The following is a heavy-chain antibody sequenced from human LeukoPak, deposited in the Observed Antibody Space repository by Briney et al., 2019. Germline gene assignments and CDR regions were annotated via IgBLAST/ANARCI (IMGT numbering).Heavy chain of an antibody. V-gene: IGHV1-3*01. J-gene: IGHJ4*02. CDR3: ARVGGLLCLGELFK. CDR2: INAGNGNT. D-gene: IGHD3-10*01. CDR1: GYTFTSYA. Sequence: ASVKVSCKASGYTFTSYAMHWVRQAPGQRLEWMGWINAGNGNTKYSQKFQGRVTITRDTSASTAYVELSSLRSEDTAVYYCARVGGLLCLGELFKWGQEPLVTVS.